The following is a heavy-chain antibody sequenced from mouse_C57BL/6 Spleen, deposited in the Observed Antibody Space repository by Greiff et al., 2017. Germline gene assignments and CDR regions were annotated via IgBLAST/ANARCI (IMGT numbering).Heavy chain of an antibody. J-gene: IGHJ4*01. CDR2: IWRGGST. CDR1: GFSLTSYG. CDR3: AKNSLLLGAMDY. D-gene: IGHD1-1*01. V-gene: IGHV2-5*01. Sequence: VKLMESGPGLVQPSQSLSITCTVSGFSLTSYGVHWVRQSPGKGLEWLGVIWRGGSTDYNAAFMSRLSITKDNSKSQVFFKMNSLQADDTAIYYCAKNSLLLGAMDYWGQGTSVTVSS.